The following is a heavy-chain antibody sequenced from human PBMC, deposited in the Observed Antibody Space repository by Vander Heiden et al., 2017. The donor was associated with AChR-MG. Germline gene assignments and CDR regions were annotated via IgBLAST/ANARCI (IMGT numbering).Heavy chain of an antibody. CDR2: FDPEDGET. CDR3: ATGPYCSSTSCYSNWFDP. J-gene: IGHJ5*02. Sequence: QVQLVQSGAEVKKPGASVKVSCKVSGYTLPALSMQWVRQAPGKGLEWMGGFDPEDGETIYAQKFQGRVTMTEDTSTDTAYMELSSLRSEDTAVYYCATGPYCSSTSCYSNWFDPWGQGTLVTVSS. CDR1: GYTLPALS. D-gene: IGHD2-2*01. V-gene: IGHV1-24*01.